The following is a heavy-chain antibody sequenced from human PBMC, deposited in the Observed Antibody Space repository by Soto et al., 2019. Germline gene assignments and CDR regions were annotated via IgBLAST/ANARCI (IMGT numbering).Heavy chain of an antibody. V-gene: IGHV3-21*01. CDR1: GFSFSTSI. Sequence: DVQLVESGGGLVRPGGSLRLSCAASGFSFSTSIMNWVRQAPGKGLEWVSTIDGTSRYIYYAESVRGRFTISRDNAETSLYLQMDSLRAEDTAMYYCANGHCTSTSCYLRGHWGQGTLVTVSS. CDR3: ANGHCTSTSCYLRGH. CDR2: IDGTSRYI. J-gene: IGHJ4*02. D-gene: IGHD2-2*03.